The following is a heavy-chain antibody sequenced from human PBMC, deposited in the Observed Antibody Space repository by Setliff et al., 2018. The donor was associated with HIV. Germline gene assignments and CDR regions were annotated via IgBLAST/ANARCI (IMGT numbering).Heavy chain of an antibody. CDR1: GGTSKTFA. Sequence: GASVKVSCKSSGGTSKTFALNWVRQAPGQGLEWMGIINPSGGSTSYAQKFQGRVTITRDTSATTAYMELSSLRSEDTAVYYCARGFSVYSSSDPLLNWFDPWGQGTPVTVSS. J-gene: IGHJ5*02. V-gene: IGHV1-46*02. D-gene: IGHD6-6*01. CDR3: ARGFSVYSSSDPLLNWFDP. CDR2: INPSGGST.